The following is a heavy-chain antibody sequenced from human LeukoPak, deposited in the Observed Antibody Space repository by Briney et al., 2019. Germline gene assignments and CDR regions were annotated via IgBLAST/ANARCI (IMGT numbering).Heavy chain of an antibody. J-gene: IGHJ4*02. Sequence: SETLSLTCTVSGGSISSYYWNWIRQSPGKGLEWIGNIYSSGSTNYNPSLRSRVTISVDASKNQFSLKLSSVTAADTAVYYCARRWGGATSGFDYWGQGTLVTVSS. V-gene: IGHV4-59*08. CDR1: GGSISSYY. CDR2: IYSSGST. CDR3: ARRWGGATSGFDY. D-gene: IGHD1-26*01.